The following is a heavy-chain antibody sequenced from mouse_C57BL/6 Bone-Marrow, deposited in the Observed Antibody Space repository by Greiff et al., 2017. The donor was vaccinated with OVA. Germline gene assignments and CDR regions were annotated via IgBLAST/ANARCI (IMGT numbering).Heavy chain of an antibody. Sequence: QVQLKESGAELARPGASVKLSCKASGYTFTSYGISWVKQRTGQGLEWIGEIYPRSGNTYYNETFKGKATLTADKSSSTAYMELRSLTSEDSAVYFCAREGDYYGSSFTAYYAMDYWGQGTSVTVSS. J-gene: IGHJ4*01. D-gene: IGHD1-1*01. CDR2: IYPRSGNT. V-gene: IGHV1-81*01. CDR1: GYTFTSYG. CDR3: AREGDYYGSSFTAYYAMDY.